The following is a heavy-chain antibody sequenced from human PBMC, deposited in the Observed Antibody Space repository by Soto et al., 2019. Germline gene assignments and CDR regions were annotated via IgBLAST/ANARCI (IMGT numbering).Heavy chain of an antibody. V-gene: IGHV1-18*01. D-gene: IGHD6-19*01. CDR2: ISAYNGNT. J-gene: IGHJ6*03. Sequence: ASVKVSCKASGYTFTSYVISWVRQAPGQGLEWMGWISAYNGNTNYAQKLQGRVTMTTDTSTSTAYMGLRSLRSDDTAVYYCAGVAGGKRTRTLSWYYYMDVWGKGTTVTVSS. CDR1: GYTFTSYV. CDR3: AGVAGGKRTRTLSWYYYMDV.